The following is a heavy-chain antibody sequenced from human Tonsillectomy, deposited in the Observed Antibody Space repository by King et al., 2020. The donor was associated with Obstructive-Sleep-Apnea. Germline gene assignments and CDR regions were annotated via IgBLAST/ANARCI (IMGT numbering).Heavy chain of an antibody. Sequence: QLQESGPGLVKPSETLSLTCTVSGGSISSYYWSWSRQPPGEGLEWIGYIYYSGSNNYNPSIKRRVTISVDTSKNQFPLKLSSGTAADTAVYYCARQVAAAGNFDYWGQGTLVTVSS. CDR2: IYYSGSN. J-gene: IGHJ4*02. CDR1: GGSISSYY. CDR3: ARQVAAAGNFDY. V-gene: IGHV4-59*08. D-gene: IGHD6-13*01.